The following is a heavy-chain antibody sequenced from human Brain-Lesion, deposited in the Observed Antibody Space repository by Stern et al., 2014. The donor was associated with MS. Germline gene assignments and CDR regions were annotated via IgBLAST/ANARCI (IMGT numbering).Heavy chain of an antibody. CDR1: GGSINTNNYY. CDR3: ARTGDDFGDYSLSY. D-gene: IGHD4-17*01. V-gene: IGHV4-39*01. CDR2: IYSSGST. J-gene: IGHJ4*02. Sequence: QVQLQESGPGLVKPSETLSLTCTVSGGSINTNNYYWGWIRQPPGKGLEWIGNIYSSGSTFYSPSLKSRVTMSADTSKKQFSLKLSSVTAADTAVYYCARTGDDFGDYSLSYWGQGTLVTVSS.